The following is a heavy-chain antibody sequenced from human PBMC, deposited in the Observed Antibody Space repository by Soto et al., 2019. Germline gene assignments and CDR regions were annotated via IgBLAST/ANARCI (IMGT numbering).Heavy chain of an antibody. Sequence: QVQLVQSGAEVKKPGASVKVSCKASGYTFTSYYMHWVRQAPGQGLEWMGIINPSGGSTSYAQKFQGRVTMTRDTSTSTVYMELSSLRSEDTAVYYCARDSGIAVAGPTYYFDYWGQGTLVTVSS. CDR2: INPSGGST. J-gene: IGHJ4*02. CDR3: ARDSGIAVAGPTYYFDY. D-gene: IGHD6-19*01. V-gene: IGHV1-46*01. CDR1: GYTFTSYY.